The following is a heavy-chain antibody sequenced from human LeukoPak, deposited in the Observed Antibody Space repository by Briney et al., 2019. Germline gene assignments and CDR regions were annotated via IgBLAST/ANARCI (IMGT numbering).Heavy chain of an antibody. CDR3: AKAGGLRWSYFDY. Sequence: GGSLRLSCAASGFTFSSYAMSWVRQAPGKGLEGVSAISGSGGSTYYADSVKGRFTISRDNSKNTLYLQMNSLRAEDTAVYYCAKAGGLRWSYFDYWGQGTLVTVSS. CDR2: ISGSGGST. V-gene: IGHV3-23*01. D-gene: IGHD4-23*01. J-gene: IGHJ4*02. CDR1: GFTFSSYA.